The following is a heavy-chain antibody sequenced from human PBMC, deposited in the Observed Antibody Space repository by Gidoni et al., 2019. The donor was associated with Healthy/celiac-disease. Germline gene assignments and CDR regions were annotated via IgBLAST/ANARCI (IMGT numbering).Heavy chain of an antibody. CDR3: ARDYDMLTGYYNLAFDY. CDR1: VFTFSSSS. Sequence: EVQLVESGGGLVKPGGSLRLSCAASVFTFSSSSMNWVRQAPGKWVEWVSSISSSISYRYYADSVKGRFTIARDKAKNSLYLQMNSLRAEDTAVYYCARDYDMLTGYYNLAFDYWGQGTLVTVSS. J-gene: IGHJ4*02. V-gene: IGHV3-21*01. D-gene: IGHD3-9*01. CDR2: ISSSISYR.